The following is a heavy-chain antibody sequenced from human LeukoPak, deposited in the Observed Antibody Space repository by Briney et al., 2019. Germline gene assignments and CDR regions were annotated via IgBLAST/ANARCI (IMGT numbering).Heavy chain of an antibody. Sequence: GASVKVSCKASGYTFTSYDINWVRQATGQGLEWMGWMNPNSGNTGYAQKFQGRVTITADKSTSTAYMELSSLRSEDTAVYYCAREGLYYFDYWGQGTLVTVSS. D-gene: IGHD2-15*01. CDR2: MNPNSGNT. CDR1: GYTFTSYD. J-gene: IGHJ4*02. V-gene: IGHV1-8*01. CDR3: AREGLYYFDY.